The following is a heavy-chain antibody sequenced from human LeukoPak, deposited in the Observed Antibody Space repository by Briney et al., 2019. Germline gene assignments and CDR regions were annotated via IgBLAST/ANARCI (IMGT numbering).Heavy chain of an antibody. CDR1: GYSISSGYY. J-gene: IGHJ5*02. CDR3: AREVVVVVAATGNWFDP. Sequence: SETLSLTCTVSGYSISSGYYWGWIRQPPGKGLEWIGSIYHSGSTYYNPSLKSRVTISVDTSKNQFSLKLSSVTAADTAVYYCAREVVVVVAATGNWFDPWGQGTLVTVSS. D-gene: IGHD2-15*01. V-gene: IGHV4-38-2*02. CDR2: IYHSGST.